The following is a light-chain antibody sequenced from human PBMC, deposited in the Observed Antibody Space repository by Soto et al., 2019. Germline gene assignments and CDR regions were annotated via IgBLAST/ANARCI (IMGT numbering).Light chain of an antibody. CDR3: QQYGSYSLT. Sequence: DIQMTQSPSILSASVGDRVTITCRASQSISTSLAWYQQKPGKAPNLLISKASNLETGVPSRFSGSGSWTEFTLTISSLQTDDFATYYCQQYGSYSLTFGGGTKVDI. J-gene: IGKJ4*01. CDR1: QSISTS. CDR2: KAS. V-gene: IGKV1-5*03.